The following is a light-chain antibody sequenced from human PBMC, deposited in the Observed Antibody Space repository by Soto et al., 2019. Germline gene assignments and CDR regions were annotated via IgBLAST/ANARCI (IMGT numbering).Light chain of an antibody. V-gene: IGLV2-14*01. J-gene: IGLJ3*02. Sequence: QSALTQPASVSGSPGQSITISCTGTSSDVGGHNSVAWYQHNPGKAPKLMIYDVSNRPSGVSSRFSGSKSGNTASLSISGLQAEDEADYYCSSYAGRDSWRFGGGTKLTVL. CDR3: SSYAGRDSWR. CDR1: SSDVGGHNS. CDR2: DVS.